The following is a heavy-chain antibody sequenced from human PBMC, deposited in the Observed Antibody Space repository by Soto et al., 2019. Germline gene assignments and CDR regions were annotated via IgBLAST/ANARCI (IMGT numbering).Heavy chain of an antibody. J-gene: IGHJ4*02. V-gene: IGHV4-31*03. Sequence: SETLSLTCTVSGGSISSGGYFWNWLRQHPGKGLEWIGFIYHSGSTFYSPSLQSRVSISVDTSKNQFSLKLSSVTPADTAVYYCARDGYAHFGDDGPFDLFYFDNWGPGTLVTVSS. CDR1: GGSISSGGYF. CDR3: ARDGYAHFGDDGPFDLFYFDN. D-gene: IGHD2-21*01. CDR2: IYHSGST.